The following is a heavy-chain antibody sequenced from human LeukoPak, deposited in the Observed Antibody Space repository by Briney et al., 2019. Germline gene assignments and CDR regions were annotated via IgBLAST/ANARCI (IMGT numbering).Heavy chain of an antibody. CDR2: IRYDGNTI. V-gene: IGHV3-30*02. CDR3: AKELNWAFDY. J-gene: IGHJ4*02. D-gene: IGHD7-27*01. CDR1: GFTFNNYG. Sequence: GGSLRLSCAASGFTFNNYGLHWVRQAPGKGLEWVAFIRYDGNTIYYADSVKGRFTISRDNSKNTLYLQMNSLRAEDTAVYYCAKELNWAFDYWGQGTLVTVSS.